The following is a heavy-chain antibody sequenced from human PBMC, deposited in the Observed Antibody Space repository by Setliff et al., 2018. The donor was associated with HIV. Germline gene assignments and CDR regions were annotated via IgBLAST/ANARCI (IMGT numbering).Heavy chain of an antibody. CDR3: ARGDGYSGYDDY. CDR2: IYTTGST. D-gene: IGHD5-12*01. J-gene: IGHJ4*02. CDR1: GFIVNNFE. V-gene: IGHV4-59*02. Sequence: GSLRLSCAASGFIVNNFEMNWVRQPPGKGLEWIGYIYTTGSTNYNPSLKSRVTISVDTSKNQFSLKLSSVTAADTAVYYCARGDGYSGYDDYWGQGTLVTVSS.